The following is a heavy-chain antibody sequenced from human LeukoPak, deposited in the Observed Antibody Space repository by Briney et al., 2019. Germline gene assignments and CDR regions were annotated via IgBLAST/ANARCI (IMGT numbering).Heavy chain of an antibody. CDR1: GYTFTSYG. V-gene: IGHV1-46*01. CDR2: INPSGGST. Sequence: ASVKVSCKASGYTFTSYGISWVRQAPGQGLEWVGIINPSGGSTSHAQKFQGRFTMTRDTSTSTVYMELSSLRSEDTAVYYCARGGTTVVTPALYYYYYYMDVWGKGTTVTVSS. D-gene: IGHD4-23*01. J-gene: IGHJ6*03. CDR3: ARGGTTVVTPALYYYYYYMDV.